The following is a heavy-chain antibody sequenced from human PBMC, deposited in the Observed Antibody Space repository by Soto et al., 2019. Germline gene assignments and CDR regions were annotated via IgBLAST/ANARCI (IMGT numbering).Heavy chain of an antibody. CDR3: ARGDPRTGALYN. CDR2: ITRDGSSR. CDR1: GFTFSTHW. D-gene: IGHD7-27*01. J-gene: IGHJ4*02. Sequence: EVQLVESGGGLVQPGGSLRLSCAASGFTFSTHWMHWVRQAPGKGLVWVSRITRDGSSRSYADSAKGRFTVSRDNAKNTLYLQMNSLGAEDTAVYYCARGDPRTGALYNWGQGTLVTVSS. V-gene: IGHV3-74*01.